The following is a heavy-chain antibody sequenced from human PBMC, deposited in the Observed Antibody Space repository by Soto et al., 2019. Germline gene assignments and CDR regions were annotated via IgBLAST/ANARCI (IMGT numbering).Heavy chain of an antibody. J-gene: IGHJ5*02. Sequence: QVQLVQSGAEVKKPGSSVKVSCKASGGSFNSYSMSWVRQAPGQGLEWMGGIIPMSGIPNYAKKFKGRVTITADKSTNTVYVEVNNLTYDDTAVYYCTRRGRESANWFDPWGQGTLVTVSS. V-gene: IGHV1-69*17. CDR2: IIPMSGIP. CDR1: GGSFNSYS. D-gene: IGHD3-10*01. CDR3: TRRGRESANWFDP.